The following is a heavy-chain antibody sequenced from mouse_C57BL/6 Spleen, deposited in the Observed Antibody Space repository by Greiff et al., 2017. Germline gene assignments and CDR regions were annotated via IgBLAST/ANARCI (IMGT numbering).Heavy chain of an antibody. D-gene: IGHD1-1*01. V-gene: IGHV1-81*01. Sequence: QVQLQQSGAELARPGASVKLSCKASGYTFTSYGISWVKQRTGQGLEWIGEIYPRSGNTYYNEKFKGKATLTADKSSSTAYMGLRSLTSEDAAVDFCARWTSTTVVATGFDYWGQGTTLTVSS. CDR3: ARWTSTTVVATGFDY. J-gene: IGHJ2*01. CDR1: GYTFTSYG. CDR2: IYPRSGNT.